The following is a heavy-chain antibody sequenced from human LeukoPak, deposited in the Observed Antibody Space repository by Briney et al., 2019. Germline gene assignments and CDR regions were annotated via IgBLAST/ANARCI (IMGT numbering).Heavy chain of an antibody. V-gene: IGHV4-31*03. J-gene: IGHJ5*02. CDR1: GGSISSGGYY. D-gene: IGHD1-1*01. CDR2: IYYSGST. CDR3: AREGTAGTNLNWFDP. Sequence: SQTLSLTCTVSGGSISSGGYYWSWIRQHPGKGLEWIGYIYYSGSTYYNPSLKSRVTIPVDTSKNQFSLKLSSVTAADTAVYYCAREGTAGTNLNWFDPWGQGTLVTVSS.